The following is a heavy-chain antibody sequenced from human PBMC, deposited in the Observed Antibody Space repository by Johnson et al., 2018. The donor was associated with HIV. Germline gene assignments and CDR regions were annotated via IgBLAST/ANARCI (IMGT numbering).Heavy chain of an antibody. J-gene: IGHJ3*01. Sequence: QVQLVESGGGVVQPGRSLRLSCAASGFTFSSYAMHWVRQAPGKGLEWVAVISYDGSNKYYADSVKGRFTISRDNSKNRVYLQMDNLRVEDTAVYYCARGDRGGFDLWGQGTMVTVSS. CDR1: GFTFSSYA. V-gene: IGHV3-30-3*01. CDR2: ISYDGSNK. CDR3: ARGDRGGFDL. D-gene: IGHD1-14*01.